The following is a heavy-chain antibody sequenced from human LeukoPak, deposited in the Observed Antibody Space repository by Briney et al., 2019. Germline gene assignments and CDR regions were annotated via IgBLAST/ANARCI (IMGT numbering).Heavy chain of an antibody. J-gene: IGHJ4*02. Sequence: GGSLRLSCAASGFTFRNFAMHWVRQAPGKGLEWVAFISHNGVDNTYADSVKGRFTISRDNSKNTLYLQMNSLRTEDTAVYYCARGMQITAPAFWNGYSHDYWGQGTLVTVSA. CDR1: GFTFRNFA. D-gene: IGHD3-3*01. CDR3: ARGMQITAPAFWNGYSHDY. V-gene: IGHV3-30*04. CDR2: ISHNGVDN.